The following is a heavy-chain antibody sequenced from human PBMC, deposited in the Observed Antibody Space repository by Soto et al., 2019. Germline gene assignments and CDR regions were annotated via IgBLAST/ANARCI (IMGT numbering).Heavy chain of an antibody. D-gene: IGHD3-10*01. Sequence: SVKVSCKASGGTFSSYAISWVRQAPGQGLEWMGGIIPIFGTANYAQKFQGRVTITADKSTSTAYMELSSLRSEDTAVYYCAKSNYGSASNYFDYWGQGTLVTVSS. CDR3: AKSNYGSASNYFDY. J-gene: IGHJ4*02. CDR1: GGTFSSYA. V-gene: IGHV1-69*06. CDR2: IIPIFGTA.